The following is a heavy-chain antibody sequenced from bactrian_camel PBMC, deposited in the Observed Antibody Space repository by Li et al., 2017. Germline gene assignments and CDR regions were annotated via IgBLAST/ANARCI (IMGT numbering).Heavy chain of an antibody. V-gene: IGHV3S55*01. CDR3: AARKWPGCGLNTPAYDY. CDR2: IDAAGKI. CDR1: GGDTAYYC. D-gene: IGHD1*01. Sequence: HVQLVESGGGSVQAGASLRLSRAASGGDTAYYCMGWFRQAPGMSRELVASIDAAGKIVYADPVKGRFTISQDTAENTLSLQLNSLKAEDTAKYYCAARKWPGCGLNTPAYDYWGQGTQVTVS. J-gene: IGHJ4*01.